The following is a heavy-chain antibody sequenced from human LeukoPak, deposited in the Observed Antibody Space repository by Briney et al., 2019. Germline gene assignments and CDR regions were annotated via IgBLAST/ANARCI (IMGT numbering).Heavy chain of an antibody. J-gene: IGHJ3*02. V-gene: IGHV1-2*06. D-gene: IGHD3-10*01. CDR3: GRDRGDYYGTGNYAFDI. Sequence: GASVKVSCKASGYTSTGYYIHWVRHAPGHGVEWMGRIKPKSGVTNYAQKFQGRVTMTRDTSISTAYMELSRLRSDDTAVYYCGRDRGDYYGTGNYAFDIWGQGTKVTVSS. CDR2: IKPKSGVT. CDR1: GYTSTGYY.